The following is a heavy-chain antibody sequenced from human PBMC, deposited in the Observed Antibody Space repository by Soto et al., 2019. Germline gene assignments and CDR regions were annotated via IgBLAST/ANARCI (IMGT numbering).Heavy chain of an antibody. Sequence: SQTLSLTCAISGDSVSSNSAAWNWIRQSPSRDQNWLGRTYYRSKWYNDYAVSVKSRITINPDTSKNQFSLQLNSVTPEDTAVYYCAREHVGSWYRYYYYGMDVWGQGTTVTVSS. CDR3: AREHVGSWYRYYYYGMDV. CDR2: TYYRSKWYN. V-gene: IGHV6-1*01. CDR1: GDSVSSNSAA. J-gene: IGHJ6*02. D-gene: IGHD6-13*01.